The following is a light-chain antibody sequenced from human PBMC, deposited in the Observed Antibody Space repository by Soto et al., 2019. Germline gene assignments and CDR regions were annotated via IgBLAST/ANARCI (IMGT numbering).Light chain of an antibody. CDR3: QQYNSYCT. Sequence: DIQMTQSPSTLSASVGDRVTITCRASQSISSWLAWYQQKPGKAPKLLIYKASSLESGAPSRFSGSGSGTEFTLTISSLRPDDFATYYCQQYNSYCTFGQGTKVDIK. CDR1: QSISSW. CDR2: KAS. V-gene: IGKV1-5*03. J-gene: IGKJ1*01.